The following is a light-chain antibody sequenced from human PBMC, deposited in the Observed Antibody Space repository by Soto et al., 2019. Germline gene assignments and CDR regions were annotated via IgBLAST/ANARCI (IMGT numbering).Light chain of an antibody. CDR3: QQRSNWL. CDR1: QSVSNY. V-gene: IGKV3-11*01. CDR2: DAS. Sequence: EIVLTQSPATLSLSPGERATLSCRASQSVSNYVAWYQQKPGQAPRLLIYDASTRATGIPARFSGSGSGTDFTLTIGSQEAEDFAVYYCQQRSNWLFGPGTKVNIK. J-gene: IGKJ3*01.